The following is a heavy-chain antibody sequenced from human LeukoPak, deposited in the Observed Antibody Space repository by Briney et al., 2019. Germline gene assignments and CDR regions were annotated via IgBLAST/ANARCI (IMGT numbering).Heavy chain of an antibody. CDR1: GFTFSSYG. CDR2: VSYDGSNK. J-gene: IGHJ4*02. CDR3: ARDRGGRGFTYGQPLDY. V-gene: IGHV3-30*03. Sequence: PGGSLRLSCAASGFTFSSYGMHWVRQAPGKGLEWVAVVSYDGSNKYYADSVKGRFTISRDNSKNTLYLQMNSLRAEDTAVYYCARDRGGRGFTYGQPLDYWGQGTLVTVSS. D-gene: IGHD5-18*01.